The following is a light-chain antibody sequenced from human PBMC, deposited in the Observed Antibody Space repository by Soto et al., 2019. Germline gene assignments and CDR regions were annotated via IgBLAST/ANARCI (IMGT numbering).Light chain of an antibody. J-gene: IGKJ4*01. CDR3: QQYNNWPF. V-gene: IGKV3-15*01. CDR1: QSVSSN. CDR2: GAS. Sequence: VMTQSPATLSVSPGERATLCCRASQSVSSNLAWYQQKPGQAPRLLIYGASTRATGIPARFSGSGSGTEFTLTISSLQSEDFAVYYCQQYNNWPFFGGGTKVDMK.